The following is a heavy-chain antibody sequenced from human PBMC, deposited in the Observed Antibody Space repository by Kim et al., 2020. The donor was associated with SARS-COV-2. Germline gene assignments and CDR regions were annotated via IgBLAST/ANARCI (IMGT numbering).Heavy chain of an antibody. J-gene: IGHJ5*02. CDR3: AKCNKLTIGWCNWLDP. D-gene: IGHD6-19*01. V-gene: IGHV3-23*01. Sequence: DSVKARFTISIDRSKNTLYLQMNSLRAEDTAVYYCAKCNKLTIGWCNWLDPWGQGTLVIVSA.